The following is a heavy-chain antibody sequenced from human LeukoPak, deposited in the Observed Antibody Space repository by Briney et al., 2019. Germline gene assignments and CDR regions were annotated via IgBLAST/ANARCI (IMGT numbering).Heavy chain of an antibody. Sequence: SVKVSCKASGGTFSSYAISWVRQAPGQGLEWMGGIIPIFGTANYAQKFQGRVTITADESTSTAYMELSSLRSEDTAVYYCARDSSGWYGQGWSDPWGQGTLVTVSS. D-gene: IGHD6-19*01. V-gene: IGHV1-69*13. CDR1: GGTFSSYA. J-gene: IGHJ5*02. CDR2: IIPIFGTA. CDR3: ARDSSGWYGQGWSDP.